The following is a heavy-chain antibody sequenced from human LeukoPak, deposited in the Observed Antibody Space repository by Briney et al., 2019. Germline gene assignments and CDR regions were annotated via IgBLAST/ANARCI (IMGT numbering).Heavy chain of an antibody. V-gene: IGHV3-23*01. J-gene: IGHJ3*02. D-gene: IGHD4-17*01. Sequence: PGGSLRLSCAASGFTFSSYAMSWVRQAPGKGLEWVSAISGSGGSTYYADSVKGRFTISRDNSKNTLYLQMNSLRAEDTAVYYCAKDLSYGDYEGDAFDIWGQGTMVTVSS. CDR2: ISGSGGST. CDR3: AKDLSYGDYEGDAFDI. CDR1: GFTFSSYA.